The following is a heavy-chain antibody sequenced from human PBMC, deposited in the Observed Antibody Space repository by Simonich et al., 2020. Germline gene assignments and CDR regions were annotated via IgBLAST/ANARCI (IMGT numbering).Heavy chain of an antibody. V-gene: IGHV1-8*03. CDR3: ARARYCSSTSCYNWFDP. Sequence: QVQLVQSGAEVKKPGASVKVSFKASGYTFTSYDINWVRQATGQGLEVIGGENHNRCNTGYAQKFQGSVTITRNTSISTAYMELSSLRSEDTAVYYCARARYCSSTSCYNWFDPWGQGTLVTVSS. CDR1: GYTFTSYD. D-gene: IGHD2-2*01. CDR2: ENHNRCNT. J-gene: IGHJ5*02.